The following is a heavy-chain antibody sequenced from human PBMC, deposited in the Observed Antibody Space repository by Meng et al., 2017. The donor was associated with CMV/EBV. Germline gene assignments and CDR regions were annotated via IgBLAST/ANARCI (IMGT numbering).Heavy chain of an antibody. CDR1: GYSISSGYY. D-gene: IGHD1-26*01. V-gene: IGHV4-38-2*02. CDR2: IYHSGST. CDR3: ARVTPSRVGATSFDY. Sequence: GSLRLSCTVSGYSISSGYYWGWIRQPPGKGLEWIGSIYHSGSTYYNPSLKSRVTISVDTSKNQFSLNLTSVTAADTAVYYCARVTPSRVGATSFDYWGQGTLVTVSS. J-gene: IGHJ4*02.